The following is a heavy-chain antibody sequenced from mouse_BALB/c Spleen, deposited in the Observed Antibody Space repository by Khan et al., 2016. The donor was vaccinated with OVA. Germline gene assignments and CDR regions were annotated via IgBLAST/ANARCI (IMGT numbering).Heavy chain of an antibody. CDR2: IYPFNDDT. CDR1: GYTFTSYV. CDR3: APGGTYYVSFAY. J-gene: IGHJ3*01. Sequence: EVQLQQPGPELVKPGASVKMSCKASGYTFTSYVMHWVKQKPGLGLEWIGYIYPFNDDTKYNEKFKDKATLTSAKSSSTAYMELSSLTSEDSAVYYCAPGGTYYVSFAYWGQGTLVTVSA. V-gene: IGHV1S136*01. D-gene: IGHD1-1*01.